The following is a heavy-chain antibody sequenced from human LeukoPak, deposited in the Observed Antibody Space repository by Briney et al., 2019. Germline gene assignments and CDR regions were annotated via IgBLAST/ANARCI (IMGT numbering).Heavy chain of an antibody. CDR1: GGSISSYY. J-gene: IGHJ4*02. V-gene: IGHV4-59*01. Sequence: SETLSLTRTVSGGSISSYYWSWIRQPPGKGLEWIGYTYYSGSTNYNPSLKSRVTISVDTSKNQFSLKLSPVTAADTAVYYCARHEYGDYFDYWGQGTLVTVSS. CDR2: TYYSGST. CDR3: ARHEYGDYFDY. D-gene: IGHD4-17*01.